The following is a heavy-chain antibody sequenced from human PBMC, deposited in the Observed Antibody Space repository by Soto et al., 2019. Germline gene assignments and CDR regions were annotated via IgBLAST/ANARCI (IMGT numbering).Heavy chain of an antibody. V-gene: IGHV3-30*03. CDR1: GFTFRSFG. Sequence: QVQLVESGGGVVQSGGSLRPSCAASGFTFRSFGMHWVRQAPGKGLEWVAVISNDGSHTYYADSVKGRFTISRDNSENTLNLQMDSVGVDDTALYYCASNRRGAGSDGSCCGFEFWGRGTQVTVSS. J-gene: IGHJ4*02. CDR2: ISNDGSHT. D-gene: IGHD2-15*01. CDR3: ASNRRGAGSDGSCCGFEF.